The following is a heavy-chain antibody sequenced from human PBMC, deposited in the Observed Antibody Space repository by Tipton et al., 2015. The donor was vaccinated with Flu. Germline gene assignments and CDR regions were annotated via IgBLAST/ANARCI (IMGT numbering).Heavy chain of an antibody. Sequence: LRLSCTVSGGSISSYYWSWIRQPPGKGLEWIGYIYYSGSTNYNPSLMSRVTISVDTSKNQFSLKLSSVTAADTAVYYCARARISVAGSHFDYWGQGTLVTVSS. CDR1: GGSISSYY. J-gene: IGHJ4*02. V-gene: IGHV4-59*01. CDR2: IYYSGST. CDR3: ARARISVAGSHFDY. D-gene: IGHD6-19*01.